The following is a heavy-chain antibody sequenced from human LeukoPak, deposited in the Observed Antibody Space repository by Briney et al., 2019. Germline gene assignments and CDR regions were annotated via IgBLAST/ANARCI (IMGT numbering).Heavy chain of an antibody. J-gene: IGHJ4*02. CDR1: GYTFTIYY. CDR3: ARDNSSGCFDY. Sequence: ASVTVSFTASGYTFTIYYMHWVRQAPGQGLEWMGIINPSGGSTSYAQKFQRRLTITRDTHTSTVYMELSSLRSEDTAVYCCARDNSSGCFDYRGEGALVTVSS. CDR2: INPSGGST. V-gene: IGHV1-46*01. D-gene: IGHD6-19*01.